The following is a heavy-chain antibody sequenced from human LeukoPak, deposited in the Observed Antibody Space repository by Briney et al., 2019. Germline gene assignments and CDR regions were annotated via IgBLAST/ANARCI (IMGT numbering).Heavy chain of an antibody. Sequence: ASVKVSCKVSGYTLTELSMHWVRQAPGKGLVWMGGFDPEDGETIYAQKFQGRVTMTEDTSTDTAYMELSSLRSEGTAVYYCATAGYCSGGSCYSWGQGTLVTVSS. J-gene: IGHJ4*02. D-gene: IGHD2-15*01. CDR1: GYTLTELS. V-gene: IGHV1-24*01. CDR3: ATAGYCSGGSCYS. CDR2: FDPEDGET.